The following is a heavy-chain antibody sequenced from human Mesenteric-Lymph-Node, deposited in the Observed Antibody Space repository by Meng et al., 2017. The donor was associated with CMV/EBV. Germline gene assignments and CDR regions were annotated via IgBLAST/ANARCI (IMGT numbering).Heavy chain of an antibody. Sequence: SGPTLVKPTQTLTLTCTFSGFSLSTGGVGVGWIRQPPGKALEWLALIYWNDDKRYSPSLKSRLTITKDTSKNQVVLTMTNMDPVDTATYYCALTGPLVYCSSTSCYLEDWGQGTLVTVSS. J-gene: IGHJ4*02. CDR2: IYWNDDK. V-gene: IGHV2-5*01. CDR1: GFSLSTGGVG. D-gene: IGHD2-2*01. CDR3: ALTGPLVYCSSTSCYLED.